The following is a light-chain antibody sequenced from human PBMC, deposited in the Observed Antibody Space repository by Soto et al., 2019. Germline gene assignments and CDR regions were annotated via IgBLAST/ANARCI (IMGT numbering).Light chain of an antibody. CDR3: QQANSFPIT. CDR1: RTIGTW. V-gene: IGKV1-12*01. Sequence: DIQMTQSPSTLSASVGDTVTITCRASRTIGTWLAWYQQKPAKAPKLLIYDASSLQSGVPSRFSGSGSGTDFTLTISSLQPEDFATYYCQQANSFPITFGQGTRLEIK. CDR2: DAS. J-gene: IGKJ5*01.